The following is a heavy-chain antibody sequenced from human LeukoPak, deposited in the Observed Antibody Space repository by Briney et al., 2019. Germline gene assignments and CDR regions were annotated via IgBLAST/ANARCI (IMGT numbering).Heavy chain of an antibody. D-gene: IGHD5-12*01. CDR3: AKDQAWLRFDY. CDR2: IIASGSST. Sequence: PGGSLRLPCAASGFTFSNYAMTWLPQAPGKGLEWFSVIIASGSSTYYADSVKGRFTISRDNSKNTLYLQMNSLRAAATAIYYCAKDQAWLRFDYWGQGTLVTVSS. CDR1: GFTFSNYA. V-gene: IGHV3-23*01. J-gene: IGHJ4*02.